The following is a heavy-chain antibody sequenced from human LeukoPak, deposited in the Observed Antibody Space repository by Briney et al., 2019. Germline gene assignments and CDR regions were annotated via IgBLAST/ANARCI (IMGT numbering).Heavy chain of an antibody. CDR2: FYLDDGET. CDR1: GYTLTELS. Sequence: ASVKVSCKVSGYTLTELSIHWVRQAPGKGLEWMGGFYLDDGETIYAQKFQGRVTMTEDTSTDTDSMELSRLSSEDKAVYYCATNYYCSGSYDTYHHYYFYMDVWGKGTTVTVSS. V-gene: IGHV1-24*01. CDR3: ATNYYCSGSYDTYHHYYFYMDV. D-gene: IGHD3-10*01. J-gene: IGHJ6*03.